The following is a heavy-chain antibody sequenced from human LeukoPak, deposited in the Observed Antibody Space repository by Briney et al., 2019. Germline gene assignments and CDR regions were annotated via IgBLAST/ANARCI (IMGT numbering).Heavy chain of an antibody. CDR2: ISYSGAT. D-gene: IGHD1-14*01. CDR3: ARDGFYYHYYMDV. V-gene: IGHV4-39*07. Sequence: SETLSLTCTLSGGTVTSSTYFWGWIRQPPGKGLEWIGSISYSGATYYNPSLKSRVSMSVHPSKNQFSLKLSSVTAEDTAVYYCARDGFYYHYYMDVWGEGTTVTVSS. J-gene: IGHJ6*03. CDR1: GGTVTSSTYF.